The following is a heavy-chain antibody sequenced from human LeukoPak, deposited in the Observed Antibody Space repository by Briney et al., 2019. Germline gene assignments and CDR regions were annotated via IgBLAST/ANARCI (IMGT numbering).Heavy chain of an antibody. J-gene: IGHJ3*02. CDR3: ARELRAFDM. CDR1: GGSISSHY. Sequence: SETLSLTCTVSGGSISSHYWSWIRQPPGKGLEWIGYIYYSGSTNYNPSLKSRVTISVDTSKNQFSLKLTSVTAADPAVYYCARELRAFDMWGQGTMVTVSS. CDR2: IYYSGST. D-gene: IGHD4-17*01. V-gene: IGHV4-59*11.